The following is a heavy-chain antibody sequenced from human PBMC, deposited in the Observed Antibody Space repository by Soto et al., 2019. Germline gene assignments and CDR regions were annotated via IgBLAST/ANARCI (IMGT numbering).Heavy chain of an antibody. D-gene: IGHD2-2*01. CDR2: INHSGST. CDR3: ARGPVVPAATSYYYYGMDV. CDR1: GGSFSGYY. Sequence: SETLSLTCAVYGGSFSGYYWSWIRQPPGKGLEWIGEINHSGSTNYNPSLKSRVTISVDTSKNQFSLKLSSVTAADTAVYYCARGPVVPAATSYYYYGMDVWGQGTTVTVSS. J-gene: IGHJ6*02. V-gene: IGHV4-34*01.